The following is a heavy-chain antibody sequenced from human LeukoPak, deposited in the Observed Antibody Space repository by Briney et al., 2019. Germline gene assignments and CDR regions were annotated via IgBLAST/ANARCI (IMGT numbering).Heavy chain of an antibody. Sequence: GGSLRLSCAASGFTFSSYAMSWVRQAPGKGLEWVSTISGGGGSTYYADSVKGRFTISRDNSKNTLYLQVNSLRAEDTAVYYCAKGGKWGVTPFDYWGQGTLVTVSS. J-gene: IGHJ4*02. CDR2: ISGGGGST. CDR3: AKGGKWGVTPFDY. V-gene: IGHV3-23*01. CDR1: GFTFSSYA. D-gene: IGHD1-26*01.